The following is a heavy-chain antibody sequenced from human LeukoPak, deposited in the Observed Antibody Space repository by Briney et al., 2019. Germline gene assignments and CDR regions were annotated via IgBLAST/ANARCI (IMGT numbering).Heavy chain of an antibody. V-gene: IGHV4-31*03. CDR2: IYYSGST. CDR3: ARDNLEAKGYWFDP. Sequence: PSETLSLTCTVSGGSISSGGYYWSWIRQHPGKGLEWIGYIYYSGSTYYNPSLKSRVTISVDTSKNQFSLKLSSVTAADTAVYYCARDNLEAKGYWFDPWGQGTLVTVSS. J-gene: IGHJ5*02. CDR1: GGSISSGGYY.